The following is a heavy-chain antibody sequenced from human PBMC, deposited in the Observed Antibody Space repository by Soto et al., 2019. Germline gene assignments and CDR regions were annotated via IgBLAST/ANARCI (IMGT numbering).Heavy chain of an antibody. CDR2: IIPIFGTA. D-gene: IGHD4-17*01. Sequence: QVQLVQSGAEVKKPGSSVKVSCKASGGTFSSYAINWVRQAPGQGLEWMGGIIPIFGTANYAQKFQGRVTITAXISXNXVYMELRSLRSEDTAVYYCASSPPPTVTMYSRYFDLWGRGTLVTVSS. CDR1: GGTFSSYA. V-gene: IGHV1-69*14. CDR3: ASSPPPTVTMYSRYFDL. J-gene: IGHJ2*01.